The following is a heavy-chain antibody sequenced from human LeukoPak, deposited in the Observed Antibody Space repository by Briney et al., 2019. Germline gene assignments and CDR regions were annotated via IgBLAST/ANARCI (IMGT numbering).Heavy chain of an antibody. D-gene: IGHD5-12*01. Sequence: SGPTLEKPTQTLTLTCTFSGFSLTTSGVGVGWIRQPPGKALEWLALIYWDDDKRYSPSLKSRLTITKDTSRNQVVLTMANMDFVDTATYYCAHRPRGAFDIWGQGTMVTVSS. CDR3: AHRPRGAFDI. J-gene: IGHJ3*02. CDR1: GFSLTTSGVG. V-gene: IGHV2-5*02. CDR2: IYWDDDK.